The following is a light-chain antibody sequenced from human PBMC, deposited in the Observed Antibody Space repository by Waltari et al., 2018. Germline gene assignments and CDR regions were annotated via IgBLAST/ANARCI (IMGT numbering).Light chain of an antibody. Sequence: QSALTQPASVSGSPGQSITISCTGTSSDVGAYTYVSWYQQHPGKAPKLMMYDVSNRPSWVSNRFSGSKSGNTASLTISGLQAEDEADYYCSSSTSSNTLAFGGGTKLTGL. CDR1: SSDVGAYTY. CDR3: SSSTSSNTLA. V-gene: IGLV2-14*03. CDR2: DVS. J-gene: IGLJ2*01.